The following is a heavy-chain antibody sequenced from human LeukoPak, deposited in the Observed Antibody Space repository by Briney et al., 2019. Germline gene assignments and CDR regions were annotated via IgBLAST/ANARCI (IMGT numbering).Heavy chain of an antibody. Sequence: GGSLRLSCAAFGFTFSSYWMSWVRQAPGKGLEWAANIKEDGTNKYYVGSVRGRFTISRDNAKNSLYLQMNSLRADDTAMYYCAREARGTRAAFDIWGQGTMVTVFS. D-gene: IGHD2-8*01. CDR3: AREARGTRAAFDI. V-gene: IGHV3-7*01. J-gene: IGHJ3*02. CDR2: IKEDGTNK. CDR1: GFTFSSYW.